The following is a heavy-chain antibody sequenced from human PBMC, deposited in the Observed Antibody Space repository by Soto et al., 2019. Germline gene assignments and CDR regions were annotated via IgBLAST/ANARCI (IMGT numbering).Heavy chain of an antibody. J-gene: IGHJ4*02. Sequence: PSDTLSLTCTVSGGSISSGGYYWSWIRQHPGKGLEWIGYIYYSGSTYYNPSLKSRVTISVDTSKNQFSLKLNSVTAADTAVYYCARSSTSANYFDYWGQGTLVTVSS. D-gene: IGHD2-2*01. CDR2: IYYSGST. CDR1: GGSISSGGYY. V-gene: IGHV4-31*03. CDR3: ARSSTSANYFDY.